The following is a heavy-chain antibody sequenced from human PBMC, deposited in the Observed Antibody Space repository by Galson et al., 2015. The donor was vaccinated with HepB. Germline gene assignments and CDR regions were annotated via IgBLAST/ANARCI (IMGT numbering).Heavy chain of an antibody. Sequence: SVKVSCKASGGTFSSYTISWVRQAPGQGLEWMGRIIPILGIANYAQKFQGRVTITADKSTSTAYMELSSLRSEDTAVYYCARDRGFLTGYYSTTQRQYYFDYWGQGTLVTVSS. J-gene: IGHJ4*02. CDR1: GGTFSSYT. CDR2: IIPILGIA. D-gene: IGHD3-9*01. CDR3: ARDRGFLTGYYSTTQRQYYFDY. V-gene: IGHV1-69*04.